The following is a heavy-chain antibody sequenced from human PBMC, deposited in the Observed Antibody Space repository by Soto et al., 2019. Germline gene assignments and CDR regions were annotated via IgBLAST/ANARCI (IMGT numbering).Heavy chain of an antibody. V-gene: IGHV4-4*02. D-gene: IGHD2-21*02. CDR1: GDSISSGDW. CDR2: IFHSGTT. CDR3: ARTLYCGGDCFSFDY. Sequence: QVQLQESGPGLVRPSGTLSLTCAVSGDSISSGDWWSWVRQPPGERLEWIGEIFHSGTTNYNPSLKSRVTISVDKSKNQFSLKLSSVTAADTAVYYCARTLYCGGDCFSFDYWGQGTLVTVSS. J-gene: IGHJ4*02.